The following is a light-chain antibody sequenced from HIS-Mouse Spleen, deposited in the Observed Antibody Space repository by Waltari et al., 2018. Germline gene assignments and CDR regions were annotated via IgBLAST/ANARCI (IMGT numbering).Light chain of an antibody. J-gene: IGLJ3*02. CDR1: AFPNPY. CDR2: KDS. V-gene: IGLV3-25*03. CDR3: QSADSSGTYWV. Sequence: SYELTQPPSVSVSPGQTARITCSGDAFPNPYAYWYQQKPGQAPVLVQYKDSGRPAGIPERFSGSSSGTTVTLTISGVQAEDEADYYCQSADSSGTYWVFGGGTKLTVL.